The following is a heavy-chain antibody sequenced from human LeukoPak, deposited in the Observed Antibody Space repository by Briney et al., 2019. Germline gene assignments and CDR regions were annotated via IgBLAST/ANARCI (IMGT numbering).Heavy chain of an antibody. CDR3: ARGYCSGDCFTLFDY. V-gene: IGHV1-2*02. J-gene: IGHJ4*02. CDR2: INPNSGGT. Sequence: ASVTVSFMASGYTFTVYYLHWVRQAPGQGVEWMGWINPNSGGTNYAQNFQGRVTMTRDTSISTAYMELSRLRSDDTAVYYCARGYCSGDCFTLFDYWGQGTLVTVSS. CDR1: GYTFTVYY. D-gene: IGHD2-21*02.